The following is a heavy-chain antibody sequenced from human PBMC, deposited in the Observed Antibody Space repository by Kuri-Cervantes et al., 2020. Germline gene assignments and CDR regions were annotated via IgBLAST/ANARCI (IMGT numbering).Heavy chain of an antibody. CDR1: GFTFSSYA. CDR3: ARYYYDSSGSDY. CDR2: IKQDGSEK. V-gene: IGHV3-7*04. D-gene: IGHD3-22*01. J-gene: IGHJ4*02. Sequence: GESLKISCAASGFTFSSYAMHWVRQAPGKGLEWVANIKQDGSEKYYVDSVKGRFTISRDNAKNSLYLQMNSLRAEDTAVYYCARYYYDSSGSDYWGQGTLVTVSS.